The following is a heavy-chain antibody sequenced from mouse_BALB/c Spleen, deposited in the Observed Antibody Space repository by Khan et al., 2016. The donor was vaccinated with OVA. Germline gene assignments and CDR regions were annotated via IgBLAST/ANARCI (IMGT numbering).Heavy chain of an antibody. D-gene: IGHD1-1*02. CDR2: INPGSGDT. V-gene: IGHV1-54*01. CDR3: ARGGYGSWAY. CDR1: GYAFTDFL. Sequence: VELVESGAELVRPGTSVKVSCKASGYAFTDFLIEWLQQRPGQGLEWIGLINPGSGDTNYNEKFKGKATLTANKSSSTAYMQLSSLTSDDSADYFCARGGYGSWAYWGQGTLVTVSA. J-gene: IGHJ3*01.